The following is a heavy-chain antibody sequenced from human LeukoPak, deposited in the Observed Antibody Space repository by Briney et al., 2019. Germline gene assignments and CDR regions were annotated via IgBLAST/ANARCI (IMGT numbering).Heavy chain of an antibody. CDR2: ISWNSGSI. CDR1: GFTLDEYA. Sequence: PGGSLRLSCVASGFTLDEYAMHWVRHARGKGVEGVSGISWNSGSIVYADSVKGRFTISRDNAKISLYLQMNTLRAEDTPLYYCAKDWGMHYYYMDVWGKGTTVTISS. V-gene: IGHV3-9*01. J-gene: IGHJ6*03. CDR3: AKDWGMHYYYMDV. D-gene: IGHD2-8*01.